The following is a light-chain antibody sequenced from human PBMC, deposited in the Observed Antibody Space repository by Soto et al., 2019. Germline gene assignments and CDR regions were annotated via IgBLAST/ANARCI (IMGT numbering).Light chain of an antibody. J-gene: IGKJ1*01. CDR3: QQYGSSPWT. Sequence: EIVLTQSPGTLSLSQGEGATLSCRASQSVSSSYFAWYQQKPGQAPRLLIYGASSRATGIPDRFSGSASGTDFTLTISRREPDDFAVYYWQQYGSSPWTFGQGTKVETK. CDR2: GAS. CDR1: QSVSSSY. V-gene: IGKV3-20*01.